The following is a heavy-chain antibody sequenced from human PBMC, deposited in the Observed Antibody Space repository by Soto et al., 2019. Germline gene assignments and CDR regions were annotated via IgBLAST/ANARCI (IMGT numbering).Heavy chain of an antibody. Sequence: ASVKVSCKASGGTFSSYAISWVRQAPGQGLEWMGGIIPIFGTANYAQKFQGRVTITADESTSTAYMELSSLRSEDTAVYYCARDTMRMVRGVAEYYYYGMDVWGQGTTVTVSS. CDR1: GGTFSSYA. CDR2: IIPIFGTA. D-gene: IGHD3-10*01. CDR3: ARDTMRMVRGVAEYYYYGMDV. J-gene: IGHJ6*02. V-gene: IGHV1-69*13.